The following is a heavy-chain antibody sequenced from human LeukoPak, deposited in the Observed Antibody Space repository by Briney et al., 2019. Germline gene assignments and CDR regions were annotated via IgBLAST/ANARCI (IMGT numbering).Heavy chain of an antibody. CDR3: ARGSGIAAADHYFDY. Sequence: SETLSLTCAVYGGSFSGYYWSWIRQPPGKGLEWIGEINHSGSTNYNPSLKSRVTISVDTSKNQFSLKLSSVTAADTAVYYCARGSGIAAADHYFDYWGQGTLVTVSS. J-gene: IGHJ4*02. D-gene: IGHD6-13*01. CDR1: GGSFSGYY. V-gene: IGHV4-34*01. CDR2: INHSGST.